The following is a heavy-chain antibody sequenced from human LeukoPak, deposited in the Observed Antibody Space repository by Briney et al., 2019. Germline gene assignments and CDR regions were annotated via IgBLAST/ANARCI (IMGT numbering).Heavy chain of an antibody. CDR3: ARFRYYYDSSGYYYDY. V-gene: IGHV3-30-3*01. CDR1: GFTFSSYA. Sequence: GGSLRLSCAASGFTFSSYAMHWVRQAPGKGLEWVAVISYDGSNKYYADSVKGRFTISSDNSKNTLYLQMNSLRAEDTAVYYCARFRYYYDSSGYYYDYWGQGTLVTVSS. D-gene: IGHD3-22*01. J-gene: IGHJ4*02. CDR2: ISYDGSNK.